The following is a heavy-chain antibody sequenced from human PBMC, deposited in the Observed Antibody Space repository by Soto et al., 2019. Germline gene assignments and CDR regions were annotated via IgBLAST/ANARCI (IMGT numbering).Heavy chain of an antibody. Sequence: TGGSLRLSCAASGFTFSSYWMTWVRQAPGKGLEWVATIKEDESEKYYVDSVKGRFTVSRDHAKNALYLQMNSLRADDTAVYYCASIDMANGMDVWGQGTTVTVSS. CDR2: IKEDESEK. J-gene: IGHJ6*02. D-gene: IGHD3-9*01. CDR3: ASIDMANGMDV. CDR1: GFTFSSYW. V-gene: IGHV3-7*03.